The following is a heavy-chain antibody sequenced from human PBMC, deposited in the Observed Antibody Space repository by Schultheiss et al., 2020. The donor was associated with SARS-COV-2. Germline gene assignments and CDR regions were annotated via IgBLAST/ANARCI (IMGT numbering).Heavy chain of an antibody. Sequence: ASVKVSCKASGYTFTGYYMHWVRQAPGQGLEWMGRINPNSGGTNYAQKFQGRVTITRDMSTSTAYMELSSLRSEDTAVYYCAALHYDYVWGSDYWGQGTLVTVSS. CDR2: INPNSGGT. J-gene: IGHJ4*02. D-gene: IGHD3-16*01. CDR3: AALHYDYVWGSDY. V-gene: IGHV1-2*06. CDR1: GYTFTGYY.